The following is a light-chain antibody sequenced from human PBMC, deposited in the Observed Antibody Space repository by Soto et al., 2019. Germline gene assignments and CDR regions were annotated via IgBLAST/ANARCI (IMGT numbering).Light chain of an antibody. CDR2: TAS. CDR3: QQRSNWPRT. CDR1: QSVSSSS. Sequence: EIVLTQSPGTVSLSPGERATLSCRASQSVSSSSLAWYQQRPGQAPRLLIFTASSRATGTPDRFSGSGSGTDFTLTISRLEPEDFAVYYCQQRSNWPRTFGQGTKLEIK. J-gene: IGKJ2*01. V-gene: IGKV3D-20*02.